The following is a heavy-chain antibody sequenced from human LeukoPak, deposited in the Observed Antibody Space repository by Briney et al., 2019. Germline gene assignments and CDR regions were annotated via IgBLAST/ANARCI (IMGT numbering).Heavy chain of an antibody. CDR2: MNPNSGNT. CDR3: ARVCMRYCSGGFGY. Sequence: ASVKVSCKASGYTFTSCDINWVRQATGQGLEWMGWMNPNSGNTGYARKFQGRVTMTRNTSISTAYMELSSLRSEDTAVYYCARVCMRYCSGGFGYWGQGTLVTVSS. J-gene: IGHJ4*02. D-gene: IGHD2-15*01. V-gene: IGHV1-8*01. CDR1: GYTFTSCD.